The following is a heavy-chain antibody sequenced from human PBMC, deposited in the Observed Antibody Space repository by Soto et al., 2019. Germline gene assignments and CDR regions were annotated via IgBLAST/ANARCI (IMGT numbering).Heavy chain of an antibody. CDR3: ARSKGYCTNGVCYRKAHYFDF. CDR2: INHSGST. J-gene: IGHJ4*02. D-gene: IGHD2-8*01. CDR1: GGSFSGYY. V-gene: IGHV4-34*01. Sequence: SETLSLTCAVYGGSFSGYYWSWIRQPPGKGLEWIGEINHSGSTNYNPSLKSRVTISVDTSKNQFSLKLSSVTAADTAVYYCARSKGYCTNGVCYRKAHYFDFWGQGTLVTVSS.